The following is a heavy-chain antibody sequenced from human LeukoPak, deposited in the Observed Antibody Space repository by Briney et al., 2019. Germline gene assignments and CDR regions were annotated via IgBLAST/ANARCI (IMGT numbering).Heavy chain of an antibody. V-gene: IGHV4-34*01. CDR1: GGSFSGYY. CDR3: ARGRLRYFDWLLSPDFDY. D-gene: IGHD3-9*01. CDR2: INHSGST. J-gene: IGHJ4*02. Sequence: SETLSITCAVYGGSFSGYYWSWIRQPPGKGLEWIGEINHSGSTNYNPSLKSRVTISVDTSKNQFSLKLSSVTAADTAVYYCARGRLRYFDWLLSPDFDYWGQGTLVTVSS.